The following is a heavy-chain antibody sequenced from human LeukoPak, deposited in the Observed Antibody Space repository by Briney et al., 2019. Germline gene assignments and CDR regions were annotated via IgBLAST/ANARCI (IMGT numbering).Heavy chain of an antibody. J-gene: IGHJ6*03. Sequence: GASVKVSCKASGYSFTNYGMNWVRQAPGQGLEWMGWINPNSGGTNYAQKFQGRVTMTRDTSISTAYMELSRLRSDDTAVYYCARGNYGDYDVIYYYYMDVWGKGTTVTISS. CDR1: GYSFTNYG. V-gene: IGHV1-2*02. CDR2: INPNSGGT. CDR3: ARGNYGDYDVIYYYYMDV. D-gene: IGHD4-17*01.